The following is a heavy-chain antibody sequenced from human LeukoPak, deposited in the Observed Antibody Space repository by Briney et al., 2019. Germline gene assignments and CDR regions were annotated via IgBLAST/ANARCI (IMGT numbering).Heavy chain of an antibody. CDR2: INPSGGST. V-gene: IGHV1-46*01. Sequence: ASVKVSCKASGYTFSGYYIFWVRRAPGQGLEWMGWINPSGGSTSYAQKFQGRVTMTRDTSTSTVYMELSSLRSEDTAVYYCARDRQSTFGGVIVLYYFDYWGQGPLVTVSS. CDR3: ARDRQSTFGGVIVLYYFDY. J-gene: IGHJ4*02. D-gene: IGHD3-16*02. CDR1: GYTFSGYY.